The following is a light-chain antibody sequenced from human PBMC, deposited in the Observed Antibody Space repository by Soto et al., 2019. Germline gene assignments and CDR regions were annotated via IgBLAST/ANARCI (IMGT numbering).Light chain of an antibody. CDR3: QQYGNLWT. V-gene: IGKV1-5*03. Sequence: DIQLTQSPSTLSASVGDRVTISCRASQSINNYLAWYQQKPGKAPKLLIYKASTLESGVPSTFSGSGSGTEFSLTISSLQPDDFATYYCQQYGNLWTFGQGPKVEIK. CDR2: KAS. J-gene: IGKJ1*01. CDR1: QSINNY.